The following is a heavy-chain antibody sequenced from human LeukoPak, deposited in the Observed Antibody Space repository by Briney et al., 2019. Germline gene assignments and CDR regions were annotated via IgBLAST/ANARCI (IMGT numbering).Heavy chain of an antibody. CDR1: GASIDAAGYS. J-gene: IGHJ6*02. V-gene: IGHV4-30-2*01. CDR3: ARTFQAPSYGDSDSRTKYPYSMDV. Sequence: PSETLSLTCAVSGASIDAAGYSWNWIRQAPGKDLEWIGNIYHGGRTSYKSSLKSRVTISVYTSKNHFSLKLTSVTAADTAVYYCARTFQAPSYGDSDSRTKYPYSMDVWGQGTMVAVSS. D-gene: IGHD4-17*01. CDR2: IYHGGRT.